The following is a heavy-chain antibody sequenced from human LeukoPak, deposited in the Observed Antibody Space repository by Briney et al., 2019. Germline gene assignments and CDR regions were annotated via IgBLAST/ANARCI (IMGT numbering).Heavy chain of an antibody. V-gene: IGHV3-48*03. D-gene: IGHD6-6*01. CDR1: AFTFSIYE. CDR2: ISGSGSTV. Sequence: PGGSLRLSCAASAFTFSIYEMNWVRQAPGKGLEWVSYISGSGSTVYYADSVKGRFTISRDNAKNSLYLQMNSLRVEDTAVYYCARGALSNWYFDVWGRGTLVTVSS. J-gene: IGHJ2*01. CDR3: ARGALSNWYFDV.